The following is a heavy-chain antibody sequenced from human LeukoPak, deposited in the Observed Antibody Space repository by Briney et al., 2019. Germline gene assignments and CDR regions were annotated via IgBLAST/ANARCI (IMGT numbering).Heavy chain of an antibody. CDR3: ARIRAAAGTFTFDY. CDR1: GFSLSTSGMC. V-gene: IGHV2-70*11. Sequence: SGPTLVNPTQTLTLTCTFSGFSLSTSGMCVSWIRQPPGKALEWLARIDWDDDKYYSTSLKTRLTISKDTSKNQVVLTMTNMDPVDTATYYCARIRAAAGTFTFDYWGQGTLVTVSS. CDR2: IDWDDDK. D-gene: IGHD6-13*01. J-gene: IGHJ4*02.